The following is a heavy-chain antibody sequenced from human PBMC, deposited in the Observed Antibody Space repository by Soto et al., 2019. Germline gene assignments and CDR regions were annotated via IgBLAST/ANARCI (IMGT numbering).Heavy chain of an antibody. J-gene: IGHJ4*02. CDR1: GGTFGSYG. CDR3: ARESGYNFGPFDY. CDR2: IIPIFGSA. V-gene: IGHV1-69*14. D-gene: IGHD5-12*01. Sequence: QVQLVQSGAEVKKPGSSVKVSCKASGGTFGSYGLSWVRQAPGQGLEWMGGIIPIFGSANYAQKFQGRVTITADRSTSTAYMELSSLRSEDTAVYSGARESGYNFGPFDYWGQGALVTVSS.